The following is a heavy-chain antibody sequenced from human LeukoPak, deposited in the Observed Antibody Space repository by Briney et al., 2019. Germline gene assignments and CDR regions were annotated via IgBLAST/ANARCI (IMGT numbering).Heavy chain of an antibody. CDR3: AREWELPPRGAFDI. CDR2: ISAYNGNT. V-gene: IGHV1-18*01. Sequence: ASVKVSCKASGYTFTSYGISWVRQAPGQGLEWMGWISAYNGNTNYAQKLQGRVTMTTDTSTSTAYMELRSLRSDDTAVYYCAREWELPPRGAFDIWGQGTMVTVSS. CDR1: GYTFTSYG. D-gene: IGHD1-26*01. J-gene: IGHJ3*02.